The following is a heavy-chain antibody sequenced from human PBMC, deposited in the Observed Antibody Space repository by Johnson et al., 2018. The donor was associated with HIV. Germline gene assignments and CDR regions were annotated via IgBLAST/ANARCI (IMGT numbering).Heavy chain of an antibody. CDR2: IRYDGNNK. CDR1: GFTFSDHY. Sequence: QVRLVESGGGVVQPGGSLRLSCAVSGFTFSDHYMSWIRQAPGKGLEWVAFIRYDGNNKYYADSLTGRFTISRDNAKNSLYLQMNSLRAEDTAVYYCARSYPSLRGWLRRPSDEFGAFDIWGQGTMVTVSS. CDR3: ARSYPSLRGWLRRPSDEFGAFDI. D-gene: IGHD5-12*01. V-gene: IGHV3-33*08. J-gene: IGHJ3*02.